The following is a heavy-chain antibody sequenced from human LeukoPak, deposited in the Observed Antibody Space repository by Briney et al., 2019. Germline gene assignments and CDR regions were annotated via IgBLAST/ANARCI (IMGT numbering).Heavy chain of an antibody. CDR2: ISYDGSNK. CDR3: ARSITGTTGQFDY. V-gene: IGHV3-30*04. CDR1: GFTFSSYA. J-gene: IGHJ4*02. Sequence: PGGSLRLSCAASGFTFSSYAMHWVRQAPGKGLEWVAVISYDGSNKYYADSVKGRFTISRDNSKNTLYLQMNSLRAEDTAVYYCARSITGTTGQFDYWGQGTLVTVSS. D-gene: IGHD1-7*01.